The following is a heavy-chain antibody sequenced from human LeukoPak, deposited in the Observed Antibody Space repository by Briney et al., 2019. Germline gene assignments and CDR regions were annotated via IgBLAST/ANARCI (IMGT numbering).Heavy chain of an antibody. Sequence: GGSLRLFRAASGFTFSSYGMSWVRQAPGKGLEWVSGFSSSGNTYYADSVKGRFTISRDNSKNTLYLQMNTLRVDDTAVYYCARWNGYADYWGQGTLVTVSS. V-gene: IGHV3-23*01. D-gene: IGHD2-2*01. CDR1: GFTFSSYG. CDR2: FSSSGNT. CDR3: ARWNGYADY. J-gene: IGHJ4*02.